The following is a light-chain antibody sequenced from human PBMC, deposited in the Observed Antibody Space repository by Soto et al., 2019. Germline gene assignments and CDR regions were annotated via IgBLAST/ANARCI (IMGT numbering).Light chain of an antibody. CDR2: DAS. V-gene: IGKV3-11*01. Sequence: EIVLTQSPATLSLYPGERAALSCRASQSISTYLAWYQQKPGQAPRLFIYDASNRATGIPARFSGSGSGTDFTLTSSSLEPEDCAVYYCQQRSKWPITFGQGTRLEIK. J-gene: IGKJ5*01. CDR1: QSISTY. CDR3: QQRSKWPIT.